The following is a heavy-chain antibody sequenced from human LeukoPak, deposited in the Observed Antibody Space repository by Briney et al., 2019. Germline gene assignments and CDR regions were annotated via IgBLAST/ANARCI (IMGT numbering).Heavy chain of an antibody. CDR2: ISYDGNNK. CDR1: GFTFSSYA. Sequence: GGSLRLSCAASGFTFSSYAIHWIRQAPGKGLEWVALISYDGNNKYYADSVKGRFTISRDNSKNTLYLQMSSLRAEDTAVYYCARDPPGGTDMDDSFDMWGQGTMVSVSS. CDR3: ARDPPGGTDMDDSFDM. D-gene: IGHD5-18*01. V-gene: IGHV3-30-3*01. J-gene: IGHJ3*02.